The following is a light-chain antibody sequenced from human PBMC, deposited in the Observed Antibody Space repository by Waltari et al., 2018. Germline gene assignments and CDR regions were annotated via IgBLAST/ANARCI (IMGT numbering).Light chain of an antibody. V-gene: IGKV3-20*01. CDR3: QQYYGPPYN. CDR1: QSVSSSY. CDR2: GAS. J-gene: IGKJ2*01. Sequence: EIVLTQSPGTLSLSPGERATLSCRASQSVSSSYLAWYQQKPGQAPRLLIYGASSRATGIPDRFSGSGSGTDFTLTISSLQAEDAALYYCQQYYGPPYNFGQGTRLEIK.